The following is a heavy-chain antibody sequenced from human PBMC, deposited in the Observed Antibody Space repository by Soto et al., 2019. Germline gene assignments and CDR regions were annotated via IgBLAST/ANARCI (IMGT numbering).Heavy chain of an antibody. V-gene: IGHV3-23*01. Sequence: GGSLRLSCAASGFTFSSYAMSWVRQAPGKGLEWVSAISGSGGSTYYADSVKGRFTISRDNSKNTLYLQMNSLRAEDTAVYYCAKDIIAVAGLLGYYGMDVWGQGTTVTVSS. CDR2: ISGSGGST. D-gene: IGHD6-19*01. CDR3: AKDIIAVAGLLGYYGMDV. CDR1: GFTFSSYA. J-gene: IGHJ6*02.